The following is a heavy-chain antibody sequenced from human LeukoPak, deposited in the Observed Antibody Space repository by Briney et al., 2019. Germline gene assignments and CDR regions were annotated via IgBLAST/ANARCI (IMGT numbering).Heavy chain of an antibody. V-gene: IGHV4-39*01. CDR1: GGSVSNTLHY. CDR3: ARLTKGRYFDYIFDY. Sequence: SGILSLTCSVSGGSVSNTLHYWGWIRQPPGKGLEWIGNINYIGSSAYNPSLRSRVTVSVDTSKNQFSLKMRSVTAADTAVYYCARLTKGRYFDYIFDYWGQGSLVTVSS. CDR2: INYIGSS. D-gene: IGHD3-9*01. J-gene: IGHJ4*02.